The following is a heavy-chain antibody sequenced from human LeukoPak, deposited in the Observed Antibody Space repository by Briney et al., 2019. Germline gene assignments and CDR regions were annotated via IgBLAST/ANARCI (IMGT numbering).Heavy chain of an antibody. CDR1: GGSISSSSYY. CDR2: IYYSGST. V-gene: IGHV4-39*01. D-gene: IGHD3-10*01. CDR3: ARLGRPRGSGSYYDPSVYYYGMDV. Sequence: PSETLSLTCTVSGGSISSSSYYWGWIRQPPGKGLEWIGSIYYSGSTYYNPSLKSRVTISVDTSKNQFSLKLSSVTAADTAVYYCARLGRPRGSGSYYDPSVYYYGMDVWGQGTTVTVSS. J-gene: IGHJ6*02.